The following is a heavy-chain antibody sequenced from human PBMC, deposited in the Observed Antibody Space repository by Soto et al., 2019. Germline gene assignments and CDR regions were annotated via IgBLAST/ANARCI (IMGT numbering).Heavy chain of an antibody. CDR1: GYTFTSYD. Sequence: ASVKVSCKASGYTFTSYDINWVRQATGQGLEWMGWMNPNSGNTGYAQKFQGRVTMTRNTSISTAYMELRSLRSDDTAVYYCARDMDYDFWSGYYREGGDYYGMDVWGQGTTVTVSS. J-gene: IGHJ6*02. CDR3: ARDMDYDFWSGYYREGGDYYGMDV. V-gene: IGHV1-8*01. CDR2: MNPNSGNT. D-gene: IGHD3-3*01.